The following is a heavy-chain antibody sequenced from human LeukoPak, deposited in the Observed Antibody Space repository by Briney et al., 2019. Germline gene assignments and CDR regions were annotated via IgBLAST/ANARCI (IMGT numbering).Heavy chain of an antibody. D-gene: IGHD3-3*01. CDR2: ISGSGGST. V-gene: IGHV3-23*01. CDR1: GFTFSSYA. J-gene: IGHJ5*02. CDR3: AKDSILRFLEWQQNWFDP. Sequence: GGSLRLSCAASGFTFSSYAMSWVRQAPGKGLEWVSAISGSGGSTYYADSVKGRFTISRDNSKYTLYLQMNSLRAEDTAVYYCAKDSILRFLEWQQNWFDPWGQGTLVTVSS.